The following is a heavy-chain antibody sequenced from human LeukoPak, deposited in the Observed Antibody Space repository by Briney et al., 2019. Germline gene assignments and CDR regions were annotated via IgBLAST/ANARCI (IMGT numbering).Heavy chain of an antibody. CDR2: MNPNSGNT. CDR1: GYTFTSYD. J-gene: IGHJ6*03. CDR3: ARDTSYSSSSLDYYYMDV. Sequence: ASVKVCCKASGYTFTSYDINWVRQATGQGLEWMGWMNPNSGNTGYAQKFQGRVTMTRNTSISTAYMELSSLRSEDTAVYYCARDTSYSSSSLDYYYMDVWGKGTTVTVSS. V-gene: IGHV1-8*01. D-gene: IGHD6-6*01.